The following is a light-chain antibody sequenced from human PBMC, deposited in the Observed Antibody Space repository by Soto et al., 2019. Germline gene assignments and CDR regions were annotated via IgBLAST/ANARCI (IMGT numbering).Light chain of an antibody. CDR2: EVS. Sequence: SVLTQPASVSGSPGQSITISCTGTSSDVGGYNYVSWYQHHPGKAPKVMIFEVSNRPSGVSIRFSGSKSGNTASLTISGLQAEDEADYYCISYTSSSTLYGFGTGTKV. V-gene: IGLV2-14*01. CDR3: ISYTSSSTLYG. CDR1: SSDVGGYNY. J-gene: IGLJ1*01.